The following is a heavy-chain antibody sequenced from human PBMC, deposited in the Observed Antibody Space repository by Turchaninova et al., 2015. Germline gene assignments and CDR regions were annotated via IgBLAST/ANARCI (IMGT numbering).Heavy chain of an antibody. CDR3: ARDSGKWLSPLQFDY. CDR1: GYPVTNYG. CDR2: ISAYNGNT. D-gene: IGHD3-22*01. Sequence: QVQLVQSGAEVKKFGAYVTDLCKASGYPVTNYGISGGRQAPGQGLEWMGWISAYNGNTNYAQKLRGRVTMTTDTSTSTAYMELRSLRSDDTAVYYCARDSGKWLSPLQFDYWGQGTLVTVSS. J-gene: IGHJ4*02. V-gene: IGHV1-18*04.